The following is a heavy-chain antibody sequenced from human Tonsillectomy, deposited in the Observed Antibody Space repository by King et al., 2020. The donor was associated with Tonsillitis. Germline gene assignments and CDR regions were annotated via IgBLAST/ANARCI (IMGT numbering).Heavy chain of an antibody. V-gene: IGHV4-4*02. J-gene: IGHJ4*02. Sequence: QLQESGPGLVKPSGTLSLTCTVSGDSISSQNWWRWVRQPPGKGLEWIGEIYRSGTTNYNVSLKSRVTMSVDRYDNQLSLRLTSVTAADTAVYYCASVDRNYCSGNSCPLDFWGQGTLVAVSS. CDR1: GDSISSQNW. D-gene: IGHD2-15*01. CDR3: ASVDRNYCSGNSCPLDF. CDR2: IYRSGTT.